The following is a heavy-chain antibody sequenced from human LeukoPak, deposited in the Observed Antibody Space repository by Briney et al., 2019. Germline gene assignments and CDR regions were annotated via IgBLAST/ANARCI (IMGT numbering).Heavy chain of an antibody. V-gene: IGHV3-30-3*01. CDR1: EFTFSSYA. CDR2: ISYDGSNK. J-gene: IGHJ4*02. D-gene: IGHD3-10*01. Sequence: GGSLRLSCAASEFTFSSYAMHWVRQAPGKGLEWVAVISYDGSNKYYADSVKGRFTISRDNSKNTLYLQMNSLRAEDTAVYYCARDPHYYGSGSTPSYFDYWGQGTLVTVSS. CDR3: ARDPHYYGSGSTPSYFDY.